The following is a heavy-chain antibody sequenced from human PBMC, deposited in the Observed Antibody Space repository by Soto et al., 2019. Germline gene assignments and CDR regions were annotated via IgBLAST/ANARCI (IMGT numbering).Heavy chain of an antibody. V-gene: IGHV3-48*01. J-gene: IGHJ5*02. Sequence: GGSLRLSCAASGFTFSSYSMNWVRQAPGKGLEWVSYISSSSSTIYYADSVKGRFTISRDNAKNSLYLQMNSLRAEDTAVYYCARDRIEVVPAGGGFDPWGQGTLVTVSS. CDR1: GFTFSSYS. CDR3: ARDRIEVVPAGGGFDP. D-gene: IGHD2-2*01. CDR2: ISSSSSTI.